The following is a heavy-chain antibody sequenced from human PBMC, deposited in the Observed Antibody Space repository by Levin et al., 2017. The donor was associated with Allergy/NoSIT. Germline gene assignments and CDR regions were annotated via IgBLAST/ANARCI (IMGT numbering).Heavy chain of an antibody. CDR3: ARQMEVAVAGTGWFDP. D-gene: IGHD6-19*01. Sequence: GGSLRLSCKGSGSSFTSYWIGWVRQMPGKGLEWMGIIYPGDSDTRYSPSFQGQVTISADKSISTAYLQWSSLKASDTAMYYCARQMEVAVAGTGWFDPWGQGTLVTVSS. CDR2: IYPGDSDT. V-gene: IGHV5-51*01. J-gene: IGHJ5*02. CDR1: GSSFTSYW.